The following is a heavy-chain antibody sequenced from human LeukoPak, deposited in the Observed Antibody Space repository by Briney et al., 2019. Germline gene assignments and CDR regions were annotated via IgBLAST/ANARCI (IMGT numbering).Heavy chain of an antibody. CDR3: ASRGWLALDY. D-gene: IGHD6-19*01. CDR1: GGSISSYY. Sequence: SETLSLTCTVSGGSISSYYWSWIRQPPGKGLEWIGEINHSGSTNYNPPLKSRVTISVDTSKNQFSLKLSSVTAADTAVYYCASRGWLALDYWGQGTLVTVSS. J-gene: IGHJ4*02. V-gene: IGHV4-34*01. CDR2: INHSGST.